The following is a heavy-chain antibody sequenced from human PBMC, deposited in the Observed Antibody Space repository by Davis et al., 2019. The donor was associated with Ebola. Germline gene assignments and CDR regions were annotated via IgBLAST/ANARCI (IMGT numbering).Heavy chain of an antibody. V-gene: IGHV1-18*01. CDR1: GYTFTSYG. CDR3: ARGGPSYNPDWFDP. J-gene: IGHJ5*02. D-gene: IGHD1-14*01. Sequence: ASVKVSCKASGYTFTSYGISWVRQAPGQGLEWMGWISAYNGATDYSPKFQGRVTMTTETSTNTAYMELRSLTSDDTAMYYCARGGPSYNPDWFDPWGQGTVVTVSS. CDR2: ISAYNGAT.